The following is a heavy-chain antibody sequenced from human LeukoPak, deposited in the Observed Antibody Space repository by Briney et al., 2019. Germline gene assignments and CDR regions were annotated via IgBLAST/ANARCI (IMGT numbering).Heavy chain of an antibody. V-gene: IGHV3-30*02. CDR2: IRYDGSNK. CDR1: GFTFSSYG. CDR3: ARIRIVGATKSSFDY. D-gene: IGHD1-26*01. Sequence: GGSLRLSCAASGFTFSSYGMHWVRQAPGKGLEWVAFIRYDGSNKYYADSVKGRFTISRDNAKNSLYLQMNSLRAEDTAVYYCARIRIVGATKSSFDYWGQGTLVTVSS. J-gene: IGHJ4*02.